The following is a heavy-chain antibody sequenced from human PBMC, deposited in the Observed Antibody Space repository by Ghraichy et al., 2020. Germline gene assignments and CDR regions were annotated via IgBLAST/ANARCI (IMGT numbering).Heavy chain of an antibody. Sequence: SETLSLTCAVYGGSFSGYYWSWIRQPPGKGLEWIGEINHSGSTNYNPSLKSRVTISVDTSKNQFSLKLSSVTAADTAVYYCARELYYYDSSGYYRSMYYFDYWGQGTLVTVSS. CDR3: ARELYYYDSSGYYRSMYYFDY. V-gene: IGHV4-34*01. J-gene: IGHJ4*02. D-gene: IGHD3-22*01. CDR1: GGSFSGYY. CDR2: INHSGST.